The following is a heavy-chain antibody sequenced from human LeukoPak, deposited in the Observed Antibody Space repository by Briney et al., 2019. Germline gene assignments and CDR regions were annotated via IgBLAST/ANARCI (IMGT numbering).Heavy chain of an antibody. Sequence: PGGSLRLSCAASGFTFSDYYMNWIRQRPGMGLELVSYISSSGSNVYYAHSVKGRFTISRDNAKNSLYLQMNSLRAEDTAVYYCARVYNWNYYYYMDVWGKGTTVTVSS. CDR3: ARVYNWNYYYYMDV. D-gene: IGHD1-20*01. CDR1: GFTFSDYY. V-gene: IGHV3-11*01. CDR2: ISSSGSNV. J-gene: IGHJ6*03.